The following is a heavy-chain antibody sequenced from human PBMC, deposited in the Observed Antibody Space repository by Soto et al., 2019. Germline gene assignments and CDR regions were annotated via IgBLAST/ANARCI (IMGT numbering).Heavy chain of an antibody. CDR3: ARGTWAVGPAYYYGMDV. CDR1: GYTFTSYG. Sequence: QVQLVQSGAEVKKPGASVKVSCKASGYTFTSYGISWVRQAPGQGLEWMGWISAYNGNTNYAQKLQGRVTMTTDTSTSTAYMELRSLRSDDTAVYCCARGTWAVGPAYYYGMDVWGQGTTVTVSS. J-gene: IGHJ6*02. CDR2: ISAYNGNT. V-gene: IGHV1-18*01. D-gene: IGHD6-19*01.